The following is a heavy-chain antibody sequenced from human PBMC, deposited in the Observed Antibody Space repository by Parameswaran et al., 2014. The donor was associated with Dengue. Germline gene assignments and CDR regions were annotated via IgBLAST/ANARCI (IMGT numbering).Heavy chain of an antibody. J-gene: IGHJ4*02. Sequence: WVRQAPGQGLEWMGRILPFSGTTKYTQKFQGRVTITADESASTAYMDLSSLTSEDTAVYYCAIFQYGEPDYWGQGTLVTVSS. CDR3: AIFQYGEPDY. D-gene: IGHD4-17*01. CDR2: ILPFSGTT. V-gene: IGHV1-69*15.